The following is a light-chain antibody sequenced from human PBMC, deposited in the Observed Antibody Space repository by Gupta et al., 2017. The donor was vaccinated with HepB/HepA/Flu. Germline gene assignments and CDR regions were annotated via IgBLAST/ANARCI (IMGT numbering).Light chain of an antibody. CDR2: STN. V-gene: IGLV8-61*01. CDR3: VLFRGSDIV. J-gene: IGLJ2*01. CDR1: SASVSTSYY. Sequence: QTVVTQEPSFSVSPGGTVTLTCGLSSASVSTSYYPSWYQQTPGQAPRTRIYSTNTRSSGVHDRGPGAIRGNKADLTSTGDQAAEESDFSCVLFRGSDIVFGGGTQRNV.